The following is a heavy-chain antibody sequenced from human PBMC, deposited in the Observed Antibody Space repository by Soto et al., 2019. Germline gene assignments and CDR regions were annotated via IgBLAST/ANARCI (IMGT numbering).Heavy chain of an antibody. Sequence: EASVKVSCKASGYTFTSYDINWVRQATGQGLEWMGWMNPNSGNTGYAQKFQGRVTMTRNTSISTAYMELSSLRSEDTAVYYCARVKRGYSSSWYVYGMDVWGQGTTVTVSS. J-gene: IGHJ6*02. CDR3: ARVKRGYSSSWYVYGMDV. V-gene: IGHV1-8*01. CDR1: GYTFTSYD. D-gene: IGHD6-13*01. CDR2: MNPNSGNT.